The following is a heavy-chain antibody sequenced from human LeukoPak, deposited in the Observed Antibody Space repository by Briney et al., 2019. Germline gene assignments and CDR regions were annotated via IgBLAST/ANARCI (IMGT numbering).Heavy chain of an antibody. CDR1: GYTFTSYA. J-gene: IGHJ5*02. V-gene: IGHV1-18*01. CDR3: ASEYCSSTSCTET. D-gene: IGHD2-2*01. Sequence: GASVKVSCKASGYTFTSYAMHWVRQAPGQRLEWMGWISAYNGNTNYAQKLQGRVTMTTDTSTSTAYMELRSLRSDDTAVYYCASEYCSSTSCTETWGQGTLVTVSS. CDR2: ISAYNGNT.